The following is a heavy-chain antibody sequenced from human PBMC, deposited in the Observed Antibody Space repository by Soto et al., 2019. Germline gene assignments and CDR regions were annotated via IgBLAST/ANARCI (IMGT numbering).Heavy chain of an antibody. V-gene: IGHV1-3*05. Sequence: QVQLVQSGAEEKKPGASVKVSCKASGYTFTSSAMHWVRQAPGKKLDWMGRINAGNGNTKYSQKLQGRVTITRDTSASTAYMELSSLRSEDTAVYYCARAWVVVTAPDYWGQGTLVTVSS. CDR3: ARAWVVVTAPDY. CDR2: INAGNGNT. D-gene: IGHD2-21*02. J-gene: IGHJ4*02. CDR1: GYTFTSSA.